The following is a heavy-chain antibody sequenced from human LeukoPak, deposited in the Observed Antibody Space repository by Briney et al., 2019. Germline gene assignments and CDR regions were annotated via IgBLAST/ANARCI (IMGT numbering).Heavy chain of an antibody. Sequence: SETLSLTCTVSGGSISSYYWSWIRQPPGKGLEWIGYIYYSGSTNYSPSLKSRVTISVDTSKKQFSLKLSSVTAADTAVYYCARQGYSAYEILDYWGQGTLVTVSS. D-gene: IGHD5-12*01. CDR1: GGSISSYY. CDR3: ARQGYSAYEILDY. CDR2: IYYSGST. J-gene: IGHJ4*02. V-gene: IGHV4-59*08.